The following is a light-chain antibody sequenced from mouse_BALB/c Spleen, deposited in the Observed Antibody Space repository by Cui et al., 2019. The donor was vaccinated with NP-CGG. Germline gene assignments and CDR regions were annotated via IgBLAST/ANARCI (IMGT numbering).Light chain of an antibody. CDR2: GTN. CDR3: ALWYSNHWV. CDR1: TGAVTTSNY. V-gene: IGLV1*01. Sequence: QAVVTQESALTTSPGETVTLTYRSSTGAVTTSNYANWVQEKPDHLFTGLIGGTNNRAPGVPARFSGSLIGDKTALPITGAKTEDEAIYFCALWYSNHWVFGGGTKLTVL. J-gene: IGLJ1*01.